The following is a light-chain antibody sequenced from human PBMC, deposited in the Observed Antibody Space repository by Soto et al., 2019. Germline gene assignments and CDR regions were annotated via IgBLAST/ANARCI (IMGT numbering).Light chain of an antibody. CDR1: SSDVGGYNY. V-gene: IGLV2-23*01. CDR2: EGS. CDR3: CSYAGNPYV. J-gene: IGLJ1*01. Sequence: QSALTQPASVSGSPGQSITISCTGTSSDVGGYNYVSWYQQHPGKAPKLMIYEGSKRPSGVSDRFSGSKSGNTASLTISGLQAEDEADYYCCSYAGNPYVFGTGTQLTVL.